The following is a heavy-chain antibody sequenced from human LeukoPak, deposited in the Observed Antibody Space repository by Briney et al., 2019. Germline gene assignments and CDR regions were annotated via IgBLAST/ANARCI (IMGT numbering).Heavy chain of an antibody. Sequence: SGTLSLTCAVSGGSISSSNWWSWVRQPPGKGLEWIGEIYHSGSTNYNPSLKSRVTISKNQFSLKLSSVTAADTAVYYCARGPAIAEGWGQGTLVTVSS. CDR3: ARGPAIAEG. CDR1: GGSISSSNW. V-gene: IGHV4-4*02. D-gene: IGHD6-13*01. CDR2: IYHSGST. J-gene: IGHJ4*02.